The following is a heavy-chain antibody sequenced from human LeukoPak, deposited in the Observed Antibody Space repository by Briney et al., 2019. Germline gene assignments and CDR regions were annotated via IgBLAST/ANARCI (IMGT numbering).Heavy chain of an antibody. D-gene: IGHD5-24*01. Sequence: PSETLSLTCTVSGGSISNSNYYWGWVRQPPGKGLEWIGTIFDSGRTYYTSSLMSRVTISVNTSENHFSLRLSYVTAADTAMYFCMRHEEEDGYNAKPFDFWGQGTQVTVSS. V-gene: IGHV4-39*01. CDR3: MRHEEEDGYNAKPFDF. CDR1: GGSISNSNYY. CDR2: IFDSGRT. J-gene: IGHJ4*02.